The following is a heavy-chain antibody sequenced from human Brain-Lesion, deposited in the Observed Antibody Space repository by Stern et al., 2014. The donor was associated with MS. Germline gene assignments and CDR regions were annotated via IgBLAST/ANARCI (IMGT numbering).Heavy chain of an antibody. CDR3: ARGRSRVHPPLDP. CDR2: LNYGWHP. D-gene: IGHD2-2*01. J-gene: IGHJ5*02. CDR1: GYSITSAAFS. V-gene: IGHV4-30-2*01. Sequence: QLQLQESGSGLMKPSQTLYLTCSVSGYSITSAAFSWTWIRQAPGKGLQWIRYLNYGWHPLYTPSPRSRVIISVSPPKHQFSLRLNSVTAADTAVYYCARGRSRVHPPLDPWGQGTLVTVSS.